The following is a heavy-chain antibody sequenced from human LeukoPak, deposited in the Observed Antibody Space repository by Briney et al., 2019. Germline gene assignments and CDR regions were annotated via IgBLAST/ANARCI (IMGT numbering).Heavy chain of an antibody. CDR1: GFTFSSYS. Sequence: AGGSLRLSCAASGFTFSSYSMNWVRQAPGKGLEWVSSISSSSSYIYYADPVKGRFPISRDNAKNALYLQMNSLRAEDTAVYYCARSGGNSWRDFDYWGQGTLVTVSS. CDR2: ISSSSSYI. D-gene: IGHD4-23*01. V-gene: IGHV3-21*01. CDR3: ARSGGNSWRDFDY. J-gene: IGHJ4*02.